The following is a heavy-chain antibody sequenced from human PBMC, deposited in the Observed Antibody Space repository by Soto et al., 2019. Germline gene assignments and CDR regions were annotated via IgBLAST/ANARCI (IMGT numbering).Heavy chain of an antibody. CDR1: GGSISSSSYY. CDR2: IYYSGST. D-gene: IGHD3-10*01. CDR3: ARHRQAGPLLWFGELLYYGMDV. V-gene: IGHV4-39*01. J-gene: IGHJ6*02. Sequence: PSETLSLTCTVSGGSISSSSYYWGWIRQPPGKGLEWIGSIYYSGSTYYNPSLKSRVTISVDTSKNQFSLKLSSVTAADTAVYYCARHRQAGPLLWFGELLYYGMDVWGQGTTVTVSS.